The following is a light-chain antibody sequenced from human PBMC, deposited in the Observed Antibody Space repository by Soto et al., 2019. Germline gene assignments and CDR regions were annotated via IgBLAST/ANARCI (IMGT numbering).Light chain of an antibody. CDR1: QSVDTK. CDR2: GAS. Sequence: EIVMTQSPATLSVSPGEGVTLSCRASQSVDTKLAWYQQKPGQAPTLLLYGASSRATGIPPRFSGSGSGTQFILTITRLQSEDFAVYYCHQYSNWRFTCGQGTKVNIK. CDR3: HQYSNWRFT. J-gene: IGKJ1*01. V-gene: IGKV3-15*01.